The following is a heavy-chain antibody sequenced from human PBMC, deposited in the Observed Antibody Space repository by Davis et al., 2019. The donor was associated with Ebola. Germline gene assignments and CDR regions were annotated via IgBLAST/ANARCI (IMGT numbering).Heavy chain of an antibody. CDR2: ISSSGSTI. J-gene: IGHJ5*02. CDR3: ARDSITIFGVVTANNWFDP. Sequence: PGGSLRLSCAASGFTFSSYEMNWVRQAPGKGLEWVSYISSSGSTIYYADSVKGRFTISRDNAKNSLYLQMNSLRAEDTAVYYCARDSITIFGVVTANNWFDPWGQGTLVTVSS. D-gene: IGHD3-3*01. CDR1: GFTFSSYE. V-gene: IGHV3-48*03.